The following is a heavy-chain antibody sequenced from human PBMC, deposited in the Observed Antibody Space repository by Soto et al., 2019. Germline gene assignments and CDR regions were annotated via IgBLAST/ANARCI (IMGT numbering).Heavy chain of an antibody. Sequence: TLSLTCTVSGDSIRDSFWSWVRQPPGKGLEWIGLVHHTGNTNYNPSLETRVTMLIDASANHFSLTLTSVTPADAAIYYCARGREDHVDHHFGHLFDSWGQGTLVTVSS. CDR3: ARGREDHVDHHFGHLFDS. V-gene: IGHV4-59*01. J-gene: IGHJ4*02. CDR1: GDSIRDSF. CDR2: VHHTGNT. D-gene: IGHD3-10*01.